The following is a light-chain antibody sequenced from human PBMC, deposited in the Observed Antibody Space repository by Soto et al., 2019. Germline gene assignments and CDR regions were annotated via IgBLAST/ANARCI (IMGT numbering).Light chain of an antibody. Sequence: EIVMTQSPATLSVSPGERATLSCRASQSVSSNLAWYKQKPGQAPRLLIYGASTRATGIPARFSGSGSGTEFTLTISSLQSEDFAVYYCQQYNNWPRTFGQGTKVEIK. CDR2: GAS. CDR3: QQYNNWPRT. V-gene: IGKV3-15*01. CDR1: QSVSSN. J-gene: IGKJ1*01.